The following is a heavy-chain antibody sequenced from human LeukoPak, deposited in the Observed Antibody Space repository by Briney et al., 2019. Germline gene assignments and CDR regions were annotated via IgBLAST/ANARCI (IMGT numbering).Heavy chain of an antibody. J-gene: IGHJ5*02. CDR2: INPNSGGT. D-gene: IGHD2-2*03. CDR1: GYTFTVYY. CDR3: AREPADGHCSSTSCYAWFDH. Sequence: ASVTVSFTASGYTFTVYYMHWVRQAPGQGLEWMGWINPNSGGTNYAQKFQGRVTMTRDTSISTAYMELSRLRSDDTAVYYCAREPADGHCSSTSCYAWFDHWGQGTPVTVSS. V-gene: IGHV1-2*02.